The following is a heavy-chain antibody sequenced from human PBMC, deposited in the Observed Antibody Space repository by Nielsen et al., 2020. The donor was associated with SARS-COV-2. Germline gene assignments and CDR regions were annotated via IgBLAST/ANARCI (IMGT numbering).Heavy chain of an antibody. D-gene: IGHD1-7*01. CDR2: IFSNDEK. Sequence: SGPTLVKPPETLTLTCTVSGFSLSNARMGVGWIRQPPGRALESLAHIFSNDEKSYSTSLKSRLTISKDTSKSQVVLTMTNMDPVDTATYYCARIQLELRLFYFYYSMDVWGKGTTVTVS. CDR1: GFSLSNARMG. J-gene: IGHJ6*03. V-gene: IGHV2-26*01. CDR3: ARIQLELRLFYFYYSMDV.